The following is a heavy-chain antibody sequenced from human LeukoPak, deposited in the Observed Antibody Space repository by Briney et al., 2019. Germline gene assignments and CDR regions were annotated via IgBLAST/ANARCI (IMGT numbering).Heavy chain of an antibody. J-gene: IGHJ3*02. CDR3: ARGHAGEAFDI. CDR2: IITIFSTA. Sequence: GPPVKVSSMASGGTLSSYAISWVRQAPRQGLEWMGGIITIFSTANYAQKFQGRVTITADESTSTAYMELSSLRSEDTAVDYCARGHAGEAFDIWGQGTMVAVSS. CDR1: GGTLSSYA. V-gene: IGHV1-69*13.